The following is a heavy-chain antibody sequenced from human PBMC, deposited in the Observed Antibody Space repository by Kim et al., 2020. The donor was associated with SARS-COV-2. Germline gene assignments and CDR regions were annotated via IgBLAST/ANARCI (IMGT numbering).Heavy chain of an antibody. CDR2: ISYDGSNK. J-gene: IGHJ3*02. V-gene: IGHV3-30-3*01. D-gene: IGHD3-3*01. CDR3: ASTTYYDFWSGYEGWAFDI. Sequence: GGSLRLSCAASGFTFSSYAMHWVRQAPGKGLEWVAVISYDGSNKYYADSVKGRFTISRDNSKNTLYLQMNRLRAEDTAVYYCASTTYYDFWSGYEGWAFDIWGQRTMVTASS. CDR1: GFTFSSYA.